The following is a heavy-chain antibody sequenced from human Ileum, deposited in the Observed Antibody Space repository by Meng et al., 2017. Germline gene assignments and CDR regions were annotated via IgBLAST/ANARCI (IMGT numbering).Heavy chain of an antibody. V-gene: IGHV4-31*01. CDR3: ARAAGGGNYRGWYFNL. Sequence: VNRLLSGPSMLCPAQRVSVTCHVAGCCISSGASYWGWDCQLPGQRLQWIGYIYYSGITYFGPCLKRLATRTVDRSKSHFSLRWKTVSAAHTAVYYCARAAGGGNYRGWYFNLWGRGTLVTVSS. D-gene: IGHD4/OR15-4a*01. CDR2: IYYSGIT. CDR1: GCCISSGASY. J-gene: IGHJ2*01.